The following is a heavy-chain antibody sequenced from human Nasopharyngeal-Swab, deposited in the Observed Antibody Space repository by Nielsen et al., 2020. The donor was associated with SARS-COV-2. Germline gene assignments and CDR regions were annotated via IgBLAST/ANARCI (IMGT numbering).Heavy chain of an antibody. D-gene: IGHD2-15*01. CDR2: MNPNSGNT. Sequence: ASVKVSCKASVYTFTSYDINWVRQATEQGLEWMGWMNPNSGNTGYAQKFQGRVTMTRNTSLSTAYMELRSLRSEDTAVYYCARVCSGGSCYSTDYYYGMDVWGQGTTVTVSS. J-gene: IGHJ6*02. V-gene: IGHV1-8*01. CDR3: ARVCSGGSCYSTDYYYGMDV. CDR1: VYTFTSYD.